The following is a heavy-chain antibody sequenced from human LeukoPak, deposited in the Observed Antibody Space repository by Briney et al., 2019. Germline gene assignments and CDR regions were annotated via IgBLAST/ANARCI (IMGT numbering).Heavy chain of an antibody. Sequence: PSETLSLTCAVSGGSISSGGYSWSWIRLPPGKGLEWIGYIYYSGSTYYNPSLKTRVTISVDTSKNQFSLKLNSVTAADTAVYYCARAQLAYYYGSGANWFDPWGQGTLVTVSS. D-gene: IGHD3-10*01. CDR1: GGSISSGGYS. J-gene: IGHJ5*02. V-gene: IGHV4-30-4*07. CDR3: ARAQLAYYYGSGANWFDP. CDR2: IYYSGST.